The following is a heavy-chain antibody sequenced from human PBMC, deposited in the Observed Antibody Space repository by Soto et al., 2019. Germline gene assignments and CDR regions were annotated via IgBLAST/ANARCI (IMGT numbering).Heavy chain of an antibody. J-gene: IGHJ3*02. CDR1: GFTFSNAW. CDR2: IKSNTDGGTT. CDR3: TTVSTVNRGYDFCSGYWIPEVSFDAFDI. Sequence: EVQLVESGGGLVKPGGSLRLSCAASGFTFSNAWMNWVRQAPGKGLEWVGRIKSNTDGGTTDYAAPVKGRFTISREDSKSAIYLLMNSLKTEEPAVYYCTTVSTVNRGYDFCSGYWIPEVSFDAFDIWGKGTMVTVSS. V-gene: IGHV3-15*07. D-gene: IGHD3-3*01.